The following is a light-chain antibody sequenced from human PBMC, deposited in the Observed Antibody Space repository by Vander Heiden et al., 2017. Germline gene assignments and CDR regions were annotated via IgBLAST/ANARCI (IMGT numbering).Light chain of an antibody. Sequence: DIQMTQSPSSLSASVGDRVTIPCGASQSISSHLHRYQQKPGKAPKLLLYAVSSSLSGVLSRFSGCGSVRALTLSIIIMQPEDFATYYCRQCESAPHTFGQGTKLEIK. CDR2: AVS. J-gene: IGKJ2*01. CDR3: RQCESAPHT. CDR1: QSISSH. V-gene: IGKV1-39*01.